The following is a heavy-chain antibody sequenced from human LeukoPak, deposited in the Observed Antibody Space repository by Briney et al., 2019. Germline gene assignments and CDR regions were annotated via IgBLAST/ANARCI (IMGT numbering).Heavy chain of an antibody. CDR2: IAYDSSNT. CDR3: ARVGGGNYHPLDY. Sequence: GGSVRLSCAASAFTFSDHSMHWARQAPGKGLEWVSSIAYDSSNTYYADSVKGRFTISRDNSKNTLYLQLSSLRIEDTAVYYCARVGGGNYHPLDYWGQGTLVTVSS. V-gene: IGHV3-30-3*01. D-gene: IGHD1-26*01. CDR1: AFTFSDHS. J-gene: IGHJ4*02.